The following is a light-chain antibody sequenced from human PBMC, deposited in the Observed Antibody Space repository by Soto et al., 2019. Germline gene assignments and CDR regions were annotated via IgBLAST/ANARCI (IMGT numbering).Light chain of an antibody. CDR1: QSVLHSSNNKDY. CDR2: WAS. J-gene: IGKJ3*01. V-gene: IGKV4-1*01. Sequence: DIVMTQSPDSLSVSLGERATIYCKSSQSVLHSSNNKDYLAWYQHKPGQSPKLLIYWASTRESGVPDRFSGSGAATEFTLTISSLQAEDVAVYYCQQYYSTPFTFGPGTKVDIK. CDR3: QQYYSTPFT.